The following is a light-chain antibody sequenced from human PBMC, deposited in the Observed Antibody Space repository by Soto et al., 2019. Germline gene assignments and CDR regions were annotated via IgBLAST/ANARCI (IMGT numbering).Light chain of an antibody. Sequence: DIQMTQSPSTLSASVGDRVTITCRASQSIGSWLAWYQQKPGKAPNLLIYDASSLESGVPSRFSGSGSGTEFTLTISSLQPDDFAAYYCQQYNNYSPAWTVGQGTKVDIK. CDR2: DAS. V-gene: IGKV1-5*01. CDR1: QSIGSW. J-gene: IGKJ1*01. CDR3: QQYNNYSPAWT.